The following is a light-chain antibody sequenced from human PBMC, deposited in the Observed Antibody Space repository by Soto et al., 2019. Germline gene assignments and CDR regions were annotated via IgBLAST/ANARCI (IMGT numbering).Light chain of an antibody. CDR2: GAS. Sequence: EIGLTQSPGTLSLSPGERATLSCRARQAVNNGYLAWYQEKPGQAPRHLIYGASNRASGIPDRFTGSGSGTDFALKISRLGPADFAVYWCQHYDGSPPWAFGPGTKVEMK. CDR3: QHYDGSPPWA. J-gene: IGKJ1*01. CDR1: QAVNNGY. V-gene: IGKV3-20*01.